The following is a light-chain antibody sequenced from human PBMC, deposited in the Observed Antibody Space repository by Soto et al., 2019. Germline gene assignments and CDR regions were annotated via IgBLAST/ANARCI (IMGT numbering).Light chain of an antibody. CDR1: SGDVGGYEY. Sequence: QSALTQPRSVSGSPGQSVTISCLGTSGDVGGYEYVSWYQQHPGKAPRLLIFDVNKRPSGVPDRFSGSKSGNTASLPISGLQADAAADYYCCSYEGSFIHVFESGTKVTVL. V-gene: IGLV2-11*01. J-gene: IGLJ1*01. CDR2: DVN. CDR3: CSYEGSFIHV.